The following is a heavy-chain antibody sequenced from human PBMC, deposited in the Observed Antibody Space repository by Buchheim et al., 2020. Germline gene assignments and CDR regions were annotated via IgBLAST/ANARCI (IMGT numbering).Heavy chain of an antibody. CDR2: ISYDGNNK. Sequence: QVQLVESGGGVVQPGRSLRVSCAASGFTFSYYGMHWVRQAPGKGLEWVAIISYDGNNKYYADSVKGRFTISRDNSRNTLLLQMNSLRAEDTAVYYCAKDQGGSGYGMDVWGQGTT. CDR1: GFTFSYYG. J-gene: IGHJ6*02. V-gene: IGHV3-30*18. D-gene: IGHD6-19*01. CDR3: AKDQGGSGYGMDV.